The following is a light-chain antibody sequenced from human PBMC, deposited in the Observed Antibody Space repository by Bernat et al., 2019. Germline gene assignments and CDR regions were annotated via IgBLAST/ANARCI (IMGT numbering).Light chain of an antibody. CDR1: SSDIGAYNY. Sequence: SALTQPASLSGCPGQSITISCTGTSSDIGAYNYVSWYQQHPGKAPKLMSYDVTNRPSGVSNRFSGSKSGNTASLSISGLQAEDEADYYCSSYTSSTTLVFGGGTKVTVL. V-gene: IGLV2-14*01. J-gene: IGLJ3*02. CDR2: DVT. CDR3: SSYTSSTTLV.